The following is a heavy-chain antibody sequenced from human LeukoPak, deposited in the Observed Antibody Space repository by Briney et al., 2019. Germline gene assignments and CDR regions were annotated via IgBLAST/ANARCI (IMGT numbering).Heavy chain of an antibody. D-gene: IGHD3-9*01. J-gene: IGHJ4*02. CDR1: GGSITGYY. CDR3: ARGNILSGYCFDF. CDR2: IHYTGAT. Sequence: SETLSLTCAVYGGSITGYYWSWIRQPPGKGLEWVGEIHYTGATSYNPSLKSRAAISIDTSKNQVSLKLSSVTAADTAVYYCARGNILSGYCFDFWGQGALVTVSS. V-gene: IGHV4-34*01.